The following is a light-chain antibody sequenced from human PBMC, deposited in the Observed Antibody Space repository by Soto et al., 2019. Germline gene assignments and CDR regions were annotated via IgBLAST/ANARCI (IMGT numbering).Light chain of an antibody. CDR1: RSKFGSNY. CDR3: AAWDDSLSGFYV. CDR2: RNN. J-gene: IGLJ1*01. V-gene: IGLV1-47*01. Sequence: QSALTQPPSASGTPGQRVTISCSGMRSKFGSNYVYWYQQLPGTAPKLLIYRNNQRPSGVPDRFSGSKSGTSASLAISGLRSEDEADYYCAAWDDSLSGFYVFGTGTKVTVL.